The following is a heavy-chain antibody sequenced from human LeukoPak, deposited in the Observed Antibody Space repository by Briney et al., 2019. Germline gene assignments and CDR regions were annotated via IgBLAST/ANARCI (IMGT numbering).Heavy chain of an antibody. V-gene: IGHV3-30*18. D-gene: IGHD5-18*01. CDR1: GFTFSSYS. CDR3: AKGKWIQLWLEGG. CDR2: ISYDGSNK. Sequence: GGSLRLSCAASGFTFSSYSMHWVRQAPGKGLEWVAVISYDGSNKYYADSVKGRFTISRDNSKNTLYLQMNSLRAEGTAVYYCAKGKWIQLWLEGGWGQGTLVTVSS. J-gene: IGHJ4*02.